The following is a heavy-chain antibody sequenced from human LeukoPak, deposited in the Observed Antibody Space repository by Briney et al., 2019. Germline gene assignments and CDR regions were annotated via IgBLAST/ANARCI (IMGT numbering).Heavy chain of an antibody. CDR3: ARFSLGAAAAGFDP. J-gene: IGHJ5*02. Sequence: GGSLRLSCAASGFTFSSHWMSWVCQAPGKGLEWVANIKQDGSEKYYVDSVKGRFTISRDNAKNPLYLQMNSLRAEDTAVYFCARFSLGAAAAGFDPWGQGTLVTVSS. V-gene: IGHV3-7*05. CDR2: IKQDGSEK. CDR1: GFTFSSHW. D-gene: IGHD6-13*01.